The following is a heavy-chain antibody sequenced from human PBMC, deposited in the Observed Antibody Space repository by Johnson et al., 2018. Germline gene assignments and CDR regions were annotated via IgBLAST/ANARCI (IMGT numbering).Heavy chain of an antibody. Sequence: VQLVQSGGGLVLPGGSLRLSCAASGSTFSSYAMTWVRQAPGKGLLCVSPIGGSGGSTYCTDSVKGRFTVSRDTSKNTLYLQMNSLRAEDTAVYYCARGLLGGFDIWGQGTMVTVSS. J-gene: IGHJ3*02. CDR2: IGGSGGST. D-gene: IGHD3-10*01. CDR3: ARGLLGGFDI. CDR1: GSTFSSYA. V-gene: IGHV3-23*04.